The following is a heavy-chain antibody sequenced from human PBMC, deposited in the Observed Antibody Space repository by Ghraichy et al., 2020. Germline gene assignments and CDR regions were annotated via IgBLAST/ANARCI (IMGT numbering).Heavy chain of an antibody. Sequence: SETLSLTCTVSGGSVSSGSYYWSWIRQPPGKGLEWIGYIYYSGSTNYNPSLKSRVTISVDRSKNQFSLKLSSVTAADTAVYYCARELERAPSNWFDPWGQGALVTVSS. CDR1: GGSVSSGSYY. D-gene: IGHD1-1*01. V-gene: IGHV4-61*01. CDR2: IYYSGST. CDR3: ARELERAPSNWFDP. J-gene: IGHJ5*02.